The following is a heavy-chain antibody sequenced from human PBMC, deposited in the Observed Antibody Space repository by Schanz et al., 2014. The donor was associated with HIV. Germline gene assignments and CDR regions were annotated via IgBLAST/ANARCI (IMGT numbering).Heavy chain of an antibody. CDR2: ISYDGTKK. Sequence: QVQLVESGGGVVQPGRSLRLSCVASAFNFDSYGMHWVRQAPGKGLEGGAVISYDGTKKHYADSVKGRFTISRDNSKNSLYLVIKSLRAEDAAVYYCAKDRNYYESKYRGKGNYYYYYGMDVWGQGTTVTVSS. CDR1: AFNFDSYG. V-gene: IGHV3-30*18. J-gene: IGHJ6*02. D-gene: IGHD3-22*01. CDR3: AKDRNYYESKYRGKGNYYYYYGMDV.